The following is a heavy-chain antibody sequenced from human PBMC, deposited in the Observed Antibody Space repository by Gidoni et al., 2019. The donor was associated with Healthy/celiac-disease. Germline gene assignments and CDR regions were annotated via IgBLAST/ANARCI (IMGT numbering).Heavy chain of an antibody. Sequence: EVQLVESGGGLVKPGGSLRLSCEASGFTFSSYSMNWVRQAPWKGLEWFSPMSSRRSYIYYADSVNGRFTISRDNAKNSLYLQMNSLRADDTAVYYCASGKQLVGEASFDYWGQGPLVTVSS. V-gene: IGHV3-21*01. J-gene: IGHJ4*02. CDR1: GFTFSSYS. CDR2: MSSRRSYI. CDR3: ASGKQLVGEASFDY. D-gene: IGHD6-6*01.